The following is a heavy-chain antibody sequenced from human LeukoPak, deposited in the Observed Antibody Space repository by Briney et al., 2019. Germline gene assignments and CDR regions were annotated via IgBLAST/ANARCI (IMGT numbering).Heavy chain of an antibody. J-gene: IGHJ3*02. Sequence: NTSETLSLTCAVYGGSFSGYYWSWIRQPPGKGLEWIGEINHSGSTNYNPSLKSRVTISVDTSKNQFSLKLSSVTAADTAVYYCATTTGYSGSYPPGNIWGQGTMVTVSS. CDR1: GGSFSGYY. V-gene: IGHV4-34*01. CDR2: INHSGST. CDR3: ATTTGYSGSYPPGNI. D-gene: IGHD1-26*01.